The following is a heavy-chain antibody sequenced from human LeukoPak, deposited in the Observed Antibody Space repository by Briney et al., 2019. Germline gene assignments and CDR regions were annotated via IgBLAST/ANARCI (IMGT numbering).Heavy chain of an antibody. D-gene: IGHD2-15*01. J-gene: IGHJ6*03. CDR2: IYYSGST. CDR3: ARSVEGYCSGGSCYSYYYYMDV. CDR1: GGSISSNSYY. Sequence: SETLSLTCAVSGGSISSNSYYWGWIRQPPGKGLEWIGYIYYSGSTNYNPSLKSRVTISVDTSKNQFSLKLSSVTAADTAVYYCARSVEGYCSGGSCYSYYYYMDVWGKGTTVTVSS. V-gene: IGHV4-61*05.